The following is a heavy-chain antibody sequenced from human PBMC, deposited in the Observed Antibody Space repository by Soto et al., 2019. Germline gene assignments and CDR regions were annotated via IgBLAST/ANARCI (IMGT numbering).Heavy chain of an antibody. V-gene: IGHV3-33*01. CDR1: AVTFTGYG. CDR3: ARDGVGTTTYFGYFDY. J-gene: IGHJ4*02. Sequence: GGSLRLSCAASAVTFTGYGMHWVRQAPGKGLEWVAVIRYDGSNTYYADSVKGRFTISRDNPKNMLYLQMNSLRADDTAIYYCARDGVGTTTYFGYFDYWGLGT. D-gene: IGHD1-26*01. CDR2: IRYDGSNT.